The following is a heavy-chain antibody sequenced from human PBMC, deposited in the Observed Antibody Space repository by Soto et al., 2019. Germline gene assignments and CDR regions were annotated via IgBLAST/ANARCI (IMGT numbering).Heavy chain of an antibody. D-gene: IGHD3-3*01. CDR2: ISSSGSTI. CDR3: ARDRELEWLSNPLTYYYYYYMDV. Sequence: QVQLVESGGGLVKPGGSLRLSCAASGFTFSDYYMSWIRQAPGKGLEWVSYISSSGSTIYYADSVKGRFTISRDNAKNSLYLQMNSLRAEDTAVYYCARDRELEWLSNPLTYYYYYYMDVWGKGTTVTVSS. V-gene: IGHV3-11*01. CDR1: GFTFSDYY. J-gene: IGHJ6*03.